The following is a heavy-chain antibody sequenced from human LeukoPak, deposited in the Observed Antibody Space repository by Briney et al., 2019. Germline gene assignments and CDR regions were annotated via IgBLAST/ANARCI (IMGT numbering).Heavy chain of an antibody. CDR1: GGSISSSSYY. D-gene: IGHD6-13*01. J-gene: IGHJ4*02. CDR3: AGTGPFGIAAAGYYFDY. Sequence: KPSETLSLTCTVSGGSISSSSYYWGWIRQPPGKGLEWIVSIYYSGGTYYNPSLKSRVTISVDTSKNQFSLKLSSVTAADTAVYYCAGTGPFGIAAAGYYFDYWGQGTLVTVSS. CDR2: IYYSGGT. V-gene: IGHV4-39*01.